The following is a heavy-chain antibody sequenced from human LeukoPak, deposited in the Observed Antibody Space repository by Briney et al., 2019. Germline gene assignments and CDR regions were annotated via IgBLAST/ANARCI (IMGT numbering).Heavy chain of an antibody. CDR2: IYPGDSDT. CDR3: ARHGASYYFEY. V-gene: IGHV5-51*01. D-gene: IGHD3-16*02. CDR1: GYTFTSYW. Sequence: GESLKISCKGSGYTFTSYWIAWVRQMPGKGLEWMGIIYPGDSDTRYSPSFQGEVTISADKSISTAYLQWSSLKASDTAMYYCARHGASYYFEYWGQGTLVTVSS. J-gene: IGHJ4*02.